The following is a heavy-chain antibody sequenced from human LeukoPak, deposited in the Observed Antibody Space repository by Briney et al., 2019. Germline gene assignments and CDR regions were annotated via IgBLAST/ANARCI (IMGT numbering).Heavy chain of an antibody. CDR2: ISGSGGST. J-gene: IGHJ3*02. CDR1: GFTLSSYA. V-gene: IGHV3-23*01. CDR3: AKVRFLEWLATPVSAFDI. D-gene: IGHD3-3*01. Sequence: GGSLRLSCSASGFTLSSYAMSWVRQAPGKGLEWVSPISGSGGSTYYADSVKGRFTIPRDNPNHTLYLQMNSRRAEDTAVYYCAKVRFLEWLATPVSAFDIWGQGTMVTVSS.